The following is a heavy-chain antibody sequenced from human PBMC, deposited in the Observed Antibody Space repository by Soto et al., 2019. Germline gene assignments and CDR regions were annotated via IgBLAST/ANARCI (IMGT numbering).Heavy chain of an antibody. Sequence: PGESLKISCKGSVYSFTSYWISWVRQMPGKGLEWVGRIDPSDSYTNYSPSFQGHVTISADKSISTAYLQWSSLKASDTAMYYCARQGGYCSSTSCYQAYYYGMDVWGQGTTVTVSS. CDR3: ARQGGYCSSTSCYQAYYYGMDV. J-gene: IGHJ6*02. CDR1: VYSFTSYW. V-gene: IGHV5-10-1*01. D-gene: IGHD2-2*01. CDR2: IDPSDSYT.